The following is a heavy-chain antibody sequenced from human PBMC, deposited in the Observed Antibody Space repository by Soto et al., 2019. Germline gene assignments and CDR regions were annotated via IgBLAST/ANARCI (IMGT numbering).Heavy chain of an antibody. CDR1: GFTFSSYA. CDR3: AKSPETYYYDSSGYSYFDY. Sequence: GGSLRLSCAASGFTFSSYAMSWVRQAPGKGLEWVSAISGSGGSTYYADSVKGRFTISRDNSKNTLYLQMDSLRAEDTAVYYCAKSPETYYYDSSGYSYFDYWGQGTLVTVSS. D-gene: IGHD3-22*01. V-gene: IGHV3-23*01. CDR2: ISGSGGST. J-gene: IGHJ4*02.